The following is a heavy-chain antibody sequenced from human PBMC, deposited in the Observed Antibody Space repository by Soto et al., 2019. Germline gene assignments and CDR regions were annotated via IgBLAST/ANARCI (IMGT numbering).Heavy chain of an antibody. D-gene: IGHD6-13*01. J-gene: IGHJ5*02. V-gene: IGHV4-31*03. CDR2: IYYSGTT. CDR1: GGSIDSDGSY. Sequence: QVQLQESGPGLVKPSQTLSLTCTVSGGSIDSDGSYWSWIRQSPGEGLEWLGYIYYSGTTYYNPSLKSRVSIPWDSSKNRFSRNLSFVTAADTAIYYGAGGHGFISSCSSLDPGGRGTLVTVPS. CDR3: AGGHGFISSCSSLDP.